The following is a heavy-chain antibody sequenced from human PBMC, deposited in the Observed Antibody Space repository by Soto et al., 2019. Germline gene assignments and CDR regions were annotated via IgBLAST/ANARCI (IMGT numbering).Heavy chain of an antibody. J-gene: IGHJ4*02. CDR2: ISYDGSNK. CDR1: GFTFSSYA. D-gene: IGHD6-19*01. CDR3: ARPPGWLVQIYFDY. V-gene: IGHV3-30-3*01. Sequence: PGGSLRLSCAASGFTFSSYAMHWVRQAPGKGLEWVAVISYDGSNKYYADSVKGRFTISRDNSKNTLYLQMNSLRAEDTAVYYCARPPGWLVQIYFDYWGQGTLVTVSS.